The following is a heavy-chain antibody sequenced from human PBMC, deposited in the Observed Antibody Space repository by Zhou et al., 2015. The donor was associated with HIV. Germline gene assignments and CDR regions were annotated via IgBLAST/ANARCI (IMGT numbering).Heavy chain of an antibody. V-gene: IGHV1-69*06. CDR1: GGTFNSDG. Sequence: QVQLVQSGAEVKKPGSSVKVSCKASGGTFNSDGITWVRQAPGQGLEWMGGIIPIFGTAAHAQKFQGRVTFTADRSTSTAYMELRRLTSEDTAMYYCAREGLLNFGSTSRYYYGMDVWGQGTTVTVSS. J-gene: IGHJ6*02. CDR2: IIPIFGTA. CDR3: AREGLLNFGSTSRYYYGMDV. D-gene: IGHD2-2*01.